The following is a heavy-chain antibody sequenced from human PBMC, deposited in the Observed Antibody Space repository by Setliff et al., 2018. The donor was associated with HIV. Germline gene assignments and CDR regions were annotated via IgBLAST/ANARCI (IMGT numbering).Heavy chain of an antibody. CDR3: ARAGGFCNAATCLRGYDAFDI. Sequence: ASVKVSCKASGYFFNNYGIAWVRQAPGQGLEWMGWISGFNGNTNYAQILQGRVTVTTDTSTSTAYMELRSLRSDDTAVYYCARAGGFCNAATCLRGYDAFDIWCQGTTVTVSS. D-gene: IGHD2-15*01. CDR2: ISGFNGNT. J-gene: IGHJ3*02. CDR1: GYFFNNYG. V-gene: IGHV1-18*01.